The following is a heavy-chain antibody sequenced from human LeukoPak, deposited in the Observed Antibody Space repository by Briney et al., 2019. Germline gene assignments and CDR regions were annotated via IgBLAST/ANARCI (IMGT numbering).Heavy chain of an antibody. D-gene: IGHD2-8*01. Sequence: GGSLRLSCVASGFTFSSYAMSWVRQAPGKGLEWVSGISGSGSSTYYADSVKGRFTISRDNSKNTLYLQMNSLRAEDTAVYYCAKVLLGVYYFDYWGQGTLVTVSS. J-gene: IGHJ4*02. V-gene: IGHV3-23*01. CDR3: AKVLLGVYYFDY. CDR2: ISGSGSST. CDR1: GFTFSSYA.